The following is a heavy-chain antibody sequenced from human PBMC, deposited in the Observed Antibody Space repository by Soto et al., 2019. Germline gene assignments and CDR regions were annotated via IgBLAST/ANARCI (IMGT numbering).Heavy chain of an antibody. Sequence: QVHLQESGPGLLKPSRTLPLTSPVPVGSITNGGYYWSWTRRHQGKGLEWIGYIFYSGGTYYNPSLKSRVTISVDTSKNQFSLKLSSVTAADTAVYYCARDLRGGSYGMDVWGQGTTVTVSS. CDR3: ARDLRGGSYGMDV. CDR2: IFYSGGT. D-gene: IGHD3-10*01. V-gene: IGHV4-31*03. CDR1: VGSITNGGYY. J-gene: IGHJ6*02.